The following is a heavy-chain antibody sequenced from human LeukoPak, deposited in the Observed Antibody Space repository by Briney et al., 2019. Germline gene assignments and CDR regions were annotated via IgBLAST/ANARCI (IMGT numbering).Heavy chain of an antibody. J-gene: IGHJ3*02. Sequence: ASVKVSCKASGYTFTGYYIHWVRQAPGQGLEWMGWISAYNGNTNYAQKLQGRVTMTTDTSTSTAYMELRSLRSDDTAVYYCACGYSYGQDDAFDIWGQGTMVTVSS. CDR3: ACGYSYGQDDAFDI. CDR1: GYTFTGYY. V-gene: IGHV1-18*04. D-gene: IGHD5-18*01. CDR2: ISAYNGNT.